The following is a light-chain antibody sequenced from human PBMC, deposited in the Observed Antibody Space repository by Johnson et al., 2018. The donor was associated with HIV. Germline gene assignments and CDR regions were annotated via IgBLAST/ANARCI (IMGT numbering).Light chain of an antibody. Sequence: QSVLTQPPSVSAAPGQKVTISCSGSSSNIGNNYVSWYQQLPGTAPKLLIYDNNKRPSGIPDRFSGSKSGTSATLGITGLQTGDEAGYYCGTWDRSLNAGGLFGTGTQVTVL. CDR2: DNN. V-gene: IGLV1-51*01. CDR1: SSNIGNNY. CDR3: GTWDRSLNAGGL. J-gene: IGLJ1*01.